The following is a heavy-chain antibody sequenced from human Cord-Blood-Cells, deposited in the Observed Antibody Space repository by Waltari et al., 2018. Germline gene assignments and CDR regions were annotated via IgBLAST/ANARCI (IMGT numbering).Heavy chain of an antibody. Sequence: QVQLVQSGAEVKKPGASVKVSCKASGYTFTSYDINWVRQATGQGLEWMGWMNPNSGNPGDAQRLQGRVTMTRNTSISTAYMELSSLRSEDTAVYYCARGRVVGRWDLFSYWGQGTLVTVSS. V-gene: IGHV1-8*01. CDR1: GYTFTSYD. CDR3: ARGRVVGRWDLFSY. CDR2: MNPNSGNP. J-gene: IGHJ4*02. D-gene: IGHD1-26*01.